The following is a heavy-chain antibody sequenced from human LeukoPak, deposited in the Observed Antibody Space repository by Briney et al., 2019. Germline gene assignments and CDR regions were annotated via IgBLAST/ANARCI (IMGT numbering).Heavy chain of an antibody. CDR3: ARDPHYGDFHYFDY. CDR2: ISYDGSNK. J-gene: IGHJ4*02. Sequence: GGSLRLSCAASGFTFSSYAMHWVRQAPGKGLEWVAVISYDGSNKYYADSVKGRFTISRDNSKNTLYLQMNSLRAEDTAVYYCARDPHYGDFHYFDYWGQGTLVTVSS. D-gene: IGHD4-17*01. CDR1: GFTFSSYA. V-gene: IGHV3-30-3*01.